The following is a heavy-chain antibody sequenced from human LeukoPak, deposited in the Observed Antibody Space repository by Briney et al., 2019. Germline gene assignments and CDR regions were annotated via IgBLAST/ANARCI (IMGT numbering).Heavy chain of an antibody. CDR2: ISSNGGST. CDR3: ARRGFDYGEYYFDY. J-gene: IGHJ4*02. Sequence: GGSLRLSCAASGFTFSSYAMHWVRQAPGKGLEYVSAISSNGGSTYYANSVKGRFTISRDNSKNTLYLQMGSLRAEDMAVYYCARRGFDYGEYYFDYWGQGTLVTVSS. CDR1: GFTFSSYA. D-gene: IGHD4-17*01. V-gene: IGHV3-64*01.